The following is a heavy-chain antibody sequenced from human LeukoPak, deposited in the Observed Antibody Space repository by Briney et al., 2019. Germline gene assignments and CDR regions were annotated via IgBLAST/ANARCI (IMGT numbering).Heavy chain of an antibody. Sequence: SETLSLTCTVSGDSISSYYWSWIRPPPGKGLEWIGFMYYSVSTNYSPSLKSRVTISVDTSKNQFSLKLSSVTAADTAVYYCARQAAVAGLIDYWGQGTLVTVSS. D-gene: IGHD6-19*01. CDR1: GDSISSYY. CDR3: ARQAAVAGLIDY. J-gene: IGHJ4*02. CDR2: MYYSVST. V-gene: IGHV4-59*08.